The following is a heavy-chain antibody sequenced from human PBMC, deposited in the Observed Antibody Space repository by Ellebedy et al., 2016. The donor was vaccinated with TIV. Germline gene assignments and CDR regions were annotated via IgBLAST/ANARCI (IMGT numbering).Heavy chain of an antibody. V-gene: IGHV4-61*08. J-gene: IGHJ6*02. D-gene: IGHD3-3*01. CDR1: GASITSGGYY. Sequence: SETLSLXXSVSGASITSGGYYWSWIRQPPGKGLEWIGYIYYSGSTNYNPSLKSRVTISVDTSKNQFSLKLSSVTAADTAVYYCARDYTIFGVVSHYYYGMDVWGQGTTVTVSS. CDR3: ARDYTIFGVVSHYYYGMDV. CDR2: IYYSGST.